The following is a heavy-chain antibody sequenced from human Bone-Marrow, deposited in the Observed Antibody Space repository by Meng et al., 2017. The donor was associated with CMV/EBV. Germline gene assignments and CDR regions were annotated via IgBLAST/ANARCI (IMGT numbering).Heavy chain of an antibody. CDR1: YTFTGYY. D-gene: IGHD3-22*01. J-gene: IGHJ4*02. Sequence: YTFTGYYIHWVRQAPGQGLEWMGWLNPNSGATKYAQKFQGRVTMTRDTSISTAYMELSGLRSDDTAVYYCARVLGYDSSGYYLFDYWGQGTLVTVSS. CDR3: ARVLGYDSSGYYLFDY. V-gene: IGHV1-2*02. CDR2: LNPNSGAT.